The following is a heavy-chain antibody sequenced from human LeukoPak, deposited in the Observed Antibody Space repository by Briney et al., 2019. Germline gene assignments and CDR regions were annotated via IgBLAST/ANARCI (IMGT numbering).Heavy chain of an antibody. V-gene: IGHV3-74*01. CDR3: ARGPGSFDI. D-gene: IGHD2-2*01. J-gene: IGHJ3*02. Sequence: GVSLRLSCVASGFMFSSYWMNWVRQAPGKGLVWVSRINSDGSSTSYADSVKGRFTISRDNAKNTLFLQMNSLRAEDTAVYYCARGPGSFDIWGQGTMVTV. CDR2: INSDGSST. CDR1: GFMFSSYW.